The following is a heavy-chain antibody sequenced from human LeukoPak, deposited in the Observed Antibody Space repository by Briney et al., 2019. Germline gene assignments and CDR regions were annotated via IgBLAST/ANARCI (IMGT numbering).Heavy chain of an antibody. CDR1: GFTFNVYW. CDR3: VKDLGGPRDY. V-gene: IGHV3-74*01. CDR2: INPDGGHR. D-gene: IGHD1-26*01. J-gene: IGHJ4*02. Sequence: GGSLRLSCAASGFTFNVYWMHWVRQAPGKGLVWVSRINPDGGHRNHADSVKGRFTISRDNTKNTLFLQMNSLRAEDTAAYYCVKDLGGPRDYWGQGFLVTVSS.